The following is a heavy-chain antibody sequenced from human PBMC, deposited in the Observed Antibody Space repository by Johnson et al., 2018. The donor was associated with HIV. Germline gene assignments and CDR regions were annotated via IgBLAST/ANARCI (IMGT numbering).Heavy chain of an antibody. CDR3: ARDRPIAAAGHDALDI. CDR2: IYSGGST. CDR1: GFTVSSNY. V-gene: IGHV3-66*02. J-gene: IGHJ3*02. D-gene: IGHD6-13*01. Sequence: EQLVESGGGLVQPGGSLRVSCAASGFTVSSNYMSWVRQAPGKGLEWVSVIYSGGSTYYADSVKGRFTISRDNSKNTLYLQMNSLRAEDTAVYYCARDRPIAAAGHDALDIWGQGTMVTVSS.